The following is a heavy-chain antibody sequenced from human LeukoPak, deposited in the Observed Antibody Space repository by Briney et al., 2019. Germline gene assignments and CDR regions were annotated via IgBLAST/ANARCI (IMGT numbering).Heavy chain of an antibody. CDR2: IYPGDSDT. CDR3: AIGEGYSGYDSDIRDAFDI. D-gene: IGHD5-12*01. J-gene: IGHJ3*02. Sequence: GESLKISCKGSGYSFTSYWIGWVRQMPGKGLEWMGIIYPGDSDTRYSPSFQGQVTISADKSISTAYLQWSSLKASDTAMYYCAIGEGYSGYDSDIRDAFDIWGQGTMVTVSS. V-gene: IGHV5-51*01. CDR1: GYSFTSYW.